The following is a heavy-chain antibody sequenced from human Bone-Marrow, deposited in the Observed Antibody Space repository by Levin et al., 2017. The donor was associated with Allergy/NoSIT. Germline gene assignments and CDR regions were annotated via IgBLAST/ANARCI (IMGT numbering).Heavy chain of an antibody. CDR1: GDSISSDKW. CDR3: ARAYDF. CDR2: LYHTGST. V-gene: IGHV4-4*02. Sequence: KASETLSLTCTVSGDSISSDKWWIWVRQPPGKGLEWIGQLYHTGSTDYNPSLKSRVTISVDKSKNQFSLRLKYVTAADTAFYYCARAYDFWGQGILVTVSS. J-gene: IGHJ4*02.